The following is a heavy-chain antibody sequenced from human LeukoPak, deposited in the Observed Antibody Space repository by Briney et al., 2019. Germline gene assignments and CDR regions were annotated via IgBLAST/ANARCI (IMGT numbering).Heavy chain of an antibody. CDR1: GFTFSSHN. J-gene: IGHJ3*02. D-gene: IGHD2-2*01. V-gene: IGHV3-21*01. CDR3: ARVYCSTTRCYEAFDI. CDR2: ISSSSSYV. Sequence: GGSLRLSCAASGFTFSSHNMNWVRQAPGKGLEWVSSISSSSSYVYYADSVKGRFTISRDNAKNSLYLQMNSLRAEDTAVYYCARVYCSTTRCYEAFDIWGQGTMVTVSS.